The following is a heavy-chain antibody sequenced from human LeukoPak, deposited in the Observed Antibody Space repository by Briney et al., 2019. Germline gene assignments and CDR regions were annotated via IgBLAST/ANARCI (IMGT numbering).Heavy chain of an antibody. D-gene: IGHD2-21*02. CDR3: AKYVVVTRDAFDI. V-gene: IGHV3-23*01. CDR2: ISGSGGST. J-gene: IGHJ3*02. Sequence: GGSLRLSCAASGFTFSSYAMSWVRRAPGKGLEWVSAISGSGGSTYYADSVKGRFTISRDNSKNTLYLQMNSLRAEDTAVYYCAKYVVVTRDAFDIWGQGTMVTVSS. CDR1: GFTFSSYA.